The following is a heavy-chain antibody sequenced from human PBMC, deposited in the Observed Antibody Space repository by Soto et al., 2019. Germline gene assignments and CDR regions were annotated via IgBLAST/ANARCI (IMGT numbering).Heavy chain of an antibody. Sequence: SETLSLTCSVSGYSISSGSYWGWIRQPPGKGPEWIASIYHGGTTFYNPSLKSRITIPVDTSNNQFSLRLRSVTAADPAVSYCAKVYGMVVAGSTFDYWGHGTLVTVSS. CDR1: GYSISSGSY. J-gene: IGHJ4*01. V-gene: IGHV4-38-2*02. CDR3: AKVYGMVVAGSTFDY. D-gene: IGHD6-19*01. CDR2: IYHGGTT.